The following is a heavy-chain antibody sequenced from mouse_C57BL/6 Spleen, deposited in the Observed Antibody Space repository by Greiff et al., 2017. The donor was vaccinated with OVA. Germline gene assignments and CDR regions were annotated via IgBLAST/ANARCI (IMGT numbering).Heavy chain of an antibody. Sequence: QVQLQQPGAELVKPGASVKLSCKASGYTFTSYWMHWVKQRPGRGLEWIGRIDPNSGGTKYNEKFKSKATLTVDKPSSTTYMQLSSLTSEDAAVDYYERQYSTYYYAVDYWGQGTSVTVSS. J-gene: IGHJ4*01. CDR3: ERQYSTYYYAVDY. V-gene: IGHV1-72*01. D-gene: IGHD2-5*01. CDR2: IDPNSGGT. CDR1: GYTFTSYW.